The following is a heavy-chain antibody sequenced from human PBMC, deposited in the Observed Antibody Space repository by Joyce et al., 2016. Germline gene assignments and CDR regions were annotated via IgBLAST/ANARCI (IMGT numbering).Heavy chain of an antibody. CDR2: INTGAGTT. V-gene: IGHV1-46*01. CDR3: ARDGRPGLGNYFDY. Sequence: QVQLVQSGAEVKKPGVSVRVSCKASGYTFIICYVLWVRQAPGQGLGWMGIINTGAGTTSYAQKFQDRVTMTRDTSTSTFYMELSSLRSDDTAVYYCARDGRPGLGNYFDYWGQGALVTVSS. D-gene: IGHD1-26*01. J-gene: IGHJ4*02. CDR1: GYTFIICY.